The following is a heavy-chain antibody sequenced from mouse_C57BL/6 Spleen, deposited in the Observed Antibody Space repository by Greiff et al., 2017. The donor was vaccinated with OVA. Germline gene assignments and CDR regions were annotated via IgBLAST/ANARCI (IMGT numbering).Heavy chain of an antibody. V-gene: IGHV1-80*01. CDR2: IYPGAGDT. Sequence: QVQLQQSGAELVKPGASVKISCKASGYAFSSYWMHWVKQRPGQGLEWIGQIYPGAGDTNYNGKFKGKATLTADKSSSTAYMQLSSLTSEDSAVYFCARDPLDYWGQGTTLTVSS. CDR1: GYAFSSYW. J-gene: IGHJ2*01. CDR3: ARDPLDY.